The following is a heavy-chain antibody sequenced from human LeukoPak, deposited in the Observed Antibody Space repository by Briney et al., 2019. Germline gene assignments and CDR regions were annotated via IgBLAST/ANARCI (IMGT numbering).Heavy chain of an antibody. D-gene: IGHD4-17*01. CDR3: AKAHHGDYFFYFDY. J-gene: IGHJ4*02. V-gene: IGHV3-23*01. Sequence: PGGSLRLSCAASGFTFSSYAMSWVRQAPGKGLEWVSATSGSGGSTYYADSVKGRFTISRDNSKNTLYLQMNSLRAEDTAVYYCAKAHHGDYFFYFDYWGQGTLVTVSS. CDR2: TSGSGGST. CDR1: GFTFSSYA.